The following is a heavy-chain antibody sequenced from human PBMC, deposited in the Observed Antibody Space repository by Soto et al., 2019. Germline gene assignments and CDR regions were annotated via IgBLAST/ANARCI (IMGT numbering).Heavy chain of an antibody. V-gene: IGHV1-18*01. Sequence: QVQLVQSGAEIKEPGASVKVSCKASGYTFTNNGISWVRQAPGQGLEWMGWIRPYSDNIKYAQQLQGRVTMTTDTSTSTAYMELRNLTSDDTAVYYCARGLGLWFGDPRSYYPAMDVWGQGTTVTVSS. CDR2: IRPYSDNI. D-gene: IGHD3-10*01. CDR3: ARGLGLWFGDPRSYYPAMDV. CDR1: GYTFTNNG. J-gene: IGHJ6*02.